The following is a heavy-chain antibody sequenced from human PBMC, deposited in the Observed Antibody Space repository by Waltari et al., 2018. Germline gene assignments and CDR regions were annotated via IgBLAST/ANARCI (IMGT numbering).Heavy chain of an antibody. J-gene: IGHJ4*02. Sequence: EMQLVESGGGLIQPGESLRLSRAAPGFNVRGNYMSWVRQAPGEGLQWVSILYSDGRTFYADSVKGRFTISRDNSKNTVYLEMNSLRAEDTAMYYCAREVYRSGGHWGQGTLVTVS. CDR3: AREVYRSGGH. CDR2: LYSDGRT. V-gene: IGHV3-53*01. D-gene: IGHD6-19*01. CDR1: GFNVRGNY.